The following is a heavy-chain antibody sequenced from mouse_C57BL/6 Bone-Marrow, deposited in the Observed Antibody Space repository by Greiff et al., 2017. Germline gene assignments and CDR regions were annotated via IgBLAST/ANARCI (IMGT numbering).Heavy chain of an antibody. D-gene: IGHD2-3*01. V-gene: IGHV5-12*01. CDR2: ISNGGGSP. J-gene: IGHJ3*01. Sequence: EVQGVESGGGLVQPGGSLKLSCAASGFTFSDYYMYWVRQTPEKRLAWVAYISNGGGSPYYPDTVKGRFTISRDNAKNTLYLQMSRLKSEDTAMYYCANNDGYSWFAYWGQGTLVTVSA. CDR1: GFTFSDYY. CDR3: ANNDGYSWFAY.